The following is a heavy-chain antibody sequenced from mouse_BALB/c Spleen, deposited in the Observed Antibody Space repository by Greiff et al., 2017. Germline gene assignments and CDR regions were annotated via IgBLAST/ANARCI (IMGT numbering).Heavy chain of an antibody. J-gene: IGHJ3*01. CDR3: ALWLREDWFAY. V-gene: IGHV1-14*01. CDR2: INPYNDGT. CDR1: GYTFTSYV. Sequence: VQLKESGPELVKPGASVKMSCKASGYTFTSYVMHWVKQKPGQGLEWIGYINPYNDGTKYNEKFKGKATLTSDKSSSTAYMELSSLTSEDSAVYYCALWLREDWFAYWGQGTLVTVSA. D-gene: IGHD2-2*01.